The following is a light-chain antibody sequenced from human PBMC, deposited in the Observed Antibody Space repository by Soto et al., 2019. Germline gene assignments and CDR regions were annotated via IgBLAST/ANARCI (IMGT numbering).Light chain of an antibody. J-gene: IGKJ4*01. CDR2: DAS. CDR3: QQRSNWPST. V-gene: IGKV3-11*01. Sequence: EIVLTQSPATLSLSPGNRATLSCRASQSVSGYLDWYQQKPGQAPRLLIYDASNRATGIPARFSGSGSGTDFTLTITSLEPEDFAVSYCQQRSNWPSTFGGGTKVEL. CDR1: QSVSGY.